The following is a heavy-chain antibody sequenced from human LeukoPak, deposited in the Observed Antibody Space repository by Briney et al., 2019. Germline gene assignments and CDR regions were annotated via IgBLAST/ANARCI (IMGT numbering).Heavy chain of an antibody. Sequence: GGSLRLSCAASGFTFSSYSMNWVRQAPGKGLEWVSSISSSSSYIYYADSVKGRFTISRDNAKNSLYLQMNSLRAEDTAVYYCAKDPWSEDYYDSSGVLFDYWGQGTLVTVSS. CDR1: GFTFSSYS. CDR2: ISSSSSYI. D-gene: IGHD3-22*01. J-gene: IGHJ4*02. CDR3: AKDPWSEDYYDSSGVLFDY. V-gene: IGHV3-21*01.